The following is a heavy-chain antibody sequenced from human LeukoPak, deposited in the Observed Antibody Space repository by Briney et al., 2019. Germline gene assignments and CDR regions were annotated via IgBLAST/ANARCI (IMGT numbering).Heavy chain of an antibody. CDR3: AKDRYYDSSGPWGWYFDY. D-gene: IGHD3-22*01. J-gene: IGHJ4*02. Sequence: GSLRLSCAASGFTFSSYAMSWVRQAPGKGLEWVSAISGSGGSTYYADSVKGRFTISRDNSKNTLYLQMNSLRAEDTAVYYCAKDRYYDSSGPWGWYFDYWGQGTLVTVSS. CDR1: GFTFSSYA. V-gene: IGHV3-23*01. CDR2: ISGSGGST.